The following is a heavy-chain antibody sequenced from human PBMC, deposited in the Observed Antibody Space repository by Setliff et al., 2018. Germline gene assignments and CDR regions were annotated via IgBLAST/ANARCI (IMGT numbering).Heavy chain of an antibody. CDR1: GYTFRNYA. J-gene: IGHJ4*02. V-gene: IGHV1-18*01. CDR2: ISVYNGDT. D-gene: IGHD5-18*01. Sequence: GASVKVSCKASGYTFRNYAFAWVRQAPGQGLEWVGWISVYNGDTNYAQKFQGRVTLTTDTSTSTAYMELRSLTSDDSAFYYCARAPSVELVTIRTNSWFTYWGQGTRVT. CDR3: ARAPSVELVTIRTNSWFTY.